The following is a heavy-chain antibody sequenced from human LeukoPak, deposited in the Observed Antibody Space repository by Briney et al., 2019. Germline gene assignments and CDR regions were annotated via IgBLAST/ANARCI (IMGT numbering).Heavy chain of an antibody. CDR2: ISGYSGKT. CDR1: GYTFTRYG. V-gene: IGHV1-18*01. Sequence: GAPVKVSCKASGYTFTRYGLSWVRQAPGQGLEWMGWISGYSGKTNYAQKLQDRVTMTTDTSTSTAYMELRSLRSDDTAVYHCARGYSGYAPHDYWGQGTLVTVSS. D-gene: IGHD5-12*01. J-gene: IGHJ4*02. CDR3: ARGYSGYAPHDY.